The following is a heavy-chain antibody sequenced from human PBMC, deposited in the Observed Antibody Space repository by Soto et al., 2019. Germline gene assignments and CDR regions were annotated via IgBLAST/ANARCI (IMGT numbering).Heavy chain of an antibody. V-gene: IGHV5-10-1*01. D-gene: IGHD3-22*01. CDR2: IDPSDSQT. Sequence: PGESLKISCKGSGYSFAGYWITWVRQKPGKGLEWMGRIDPSDSQTYYSPSFRGHVTISATKSITTVFLQWSSLRASDTAMYYCARQIYDSDTGPNFQYSFDSWGQGTTVTVSS. CDR3: ARQIYDSDTGPNFQYSFDS. J-gene: IGHJ4*02. CDR1: GYSFAGYW.